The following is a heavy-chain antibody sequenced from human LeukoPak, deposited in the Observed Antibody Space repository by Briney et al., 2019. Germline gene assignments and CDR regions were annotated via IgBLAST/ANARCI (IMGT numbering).Heavy chain of an antibody. CDR3: ARGYCTGANCRPYYYYGMDV. Sequence: GGSLRLSCAASGFTVSSNYMSWVRQAPGKGLEWVSVIYSGGSTYYADSVKGRFTISRDNSKNTLYLQMNSLRAEDTAVYYCARGYCTGANCRPYYYYGMDVWGQGTTVTVSS. CDR2: IYSGGST. V-gene: IGHV3-66*01. D-gene: IGHD2-8*02. J-gene: IGHJ6*02. CDR1: GFTVSSNY.